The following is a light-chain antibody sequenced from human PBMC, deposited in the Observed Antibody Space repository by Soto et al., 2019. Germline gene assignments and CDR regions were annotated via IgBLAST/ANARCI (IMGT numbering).Light chain of an antibody. CDR2: LGS. CDR1: QSLLHSNGYNY. Sequence: DIVMTQSPLSRPVTPGEPASISCRSSQSLLHSNGYNYLDWYLQKPGQSPXXLIYLGSNRASGVPDRFSGSGSSTDFTLKISRVAAEDVGVYYYMQALQTFTFGQGTRLEIK. CDR3: MQALQTFT. V-gene: IGKV2-28*01. J-gene: IGKJ5*01.